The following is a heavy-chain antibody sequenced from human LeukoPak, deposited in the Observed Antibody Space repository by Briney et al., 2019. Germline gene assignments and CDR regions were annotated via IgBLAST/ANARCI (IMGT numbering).Heavy chain of an antibody. CDR1: GFTFSSYW. J-gene: IGHJ3*02. CDR3: ATALDTAMAYDAFNI. D-gene: IGHD5-18*01. V-gene: IGHV3-74*01. CDR2: INSHGSST. Sequence: SGGSLRLSCAASGFTFSSYWMHWVRQAPGKGLVWVSRINSHGSSTSYADSVKGRFIISRDTAKNTLYLQMNSLRAEDTAVYFCATALDTAMAYDAFNIWGQGTMVTVSS.